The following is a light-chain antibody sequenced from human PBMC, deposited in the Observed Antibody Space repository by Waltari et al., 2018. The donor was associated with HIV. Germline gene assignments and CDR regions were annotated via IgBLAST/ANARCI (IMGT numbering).Light chain of an antibody. Sequence: EIVLTQSPATLFLSPGERATLSCRASQSVGSYLAWYQQKPGQAPRLLIYDASSRATGIPARFRGSGSGTDFTLTISSLQPEDFAVYYCQQRSNWPPLTFGGGTKVGIK. V-gene: IGKV3-11*01. J-gene: IGKJ4*01. CDR2: DAS. CDR1: QSVGSY. CDR3: QQRSNWPPLT.